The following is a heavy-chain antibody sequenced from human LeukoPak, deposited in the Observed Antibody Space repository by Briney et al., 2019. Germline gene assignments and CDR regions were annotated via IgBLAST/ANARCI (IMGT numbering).Heavy chain of an antibody. CDR2: IYPGDSDT. CDR3: ARESLGTLDLYDYVWGSYRPHPFDY. V-gene: IGHV5-51*01. J-gene: IGHJ4*02. Sequence: GESLKISCKGSGYSFTSYWIGWVRQMPGKGLEWMGIIYPGDSDTRYSPSFQGQVTISADMSISTAYLQWSSLKASDTAMYYCARESLGTLDLYDYVWGSYRPHPFDYWGQGTLVTVSS. D-gene: IGHD3-16*02. CDR1: GYSFTSYW.